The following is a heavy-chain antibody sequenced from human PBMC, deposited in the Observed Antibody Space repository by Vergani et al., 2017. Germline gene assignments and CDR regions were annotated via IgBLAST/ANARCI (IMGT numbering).Heavy chain of an antibody. V-gene: IGHV4-61*02. CDR2: IHTGGSP. Sequence: QVKLQESGPGLLKPSQTLSLTCTVSGESIRSGSHYWSWIRQPTGKGPEWIGHIHTGGSPVLNPSFKSRVSISVDTSKSQFSLKLNSVTVADTAVYYCASSRPYCTSGSCPAIWGQGTLVTVSS. CDR3: ASSRPYCTSGSCPAI. D-gene: IGHD2-15*01. CDR1: GESIRSGSHY. J-gene: IGHJ4*02.